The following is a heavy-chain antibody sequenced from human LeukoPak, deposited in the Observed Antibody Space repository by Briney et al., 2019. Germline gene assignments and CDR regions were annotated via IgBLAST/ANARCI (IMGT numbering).Heavy chain of an antibody. J-gene: IGHJ4*02. CDR1: GLAFSAYK. CDR3: VVGGSPGY. Sequence: GGSLRLSCAASGLAFSAYKMHWARQAPRKGLVWVSRISTDGYTTDYADFVQGRFTASRDNTKNTWSLEMNSLRAEDTAVYYCVVGGSPGYWGQGTLVTVSS. V-gene: IGHV3-74*01. D-gene: IGHD2-15*01. CDR2: ISTDGYTT.